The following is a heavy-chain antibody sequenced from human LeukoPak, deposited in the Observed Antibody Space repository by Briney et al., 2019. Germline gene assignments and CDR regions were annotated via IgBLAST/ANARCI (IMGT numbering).Heavy chain of an antibody. CDR1: GGSISSSSYY. D-gene: IGHD2-15*01. CDR2: IYYSGST. Sequence: SETLSLTCTVSGGSISSSSYYWGWIRQPPEKGLEWIGSIYYSGSTYYNPSLKSRVTISVDTSKNQFSLKLSSVTAADTAVYYCARRGSLVAAAWFDPWGQGTLVTVSS. V-gene: IGHV4-39*07. CDR3: ARRGSLVAAAWFDP. J-gene: IGHJ5*02.